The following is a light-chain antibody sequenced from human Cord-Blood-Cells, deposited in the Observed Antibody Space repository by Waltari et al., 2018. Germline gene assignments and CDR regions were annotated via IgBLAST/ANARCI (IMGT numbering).Light chain of an antibody. J-gene: IGLJ2*01. CDR2: QDS. V-gene: IGLV3-1*01. CDR3: QAWDSSNVV. Sequence: SYELTQPPSVSVSPGPTASIPCSGDKLGDKYACWYQQKPGQSPVLVIYQDSKRPSGIPERFSGSNSGNTATLTISGTQAMDEADYYCQAWDSSNVVFGGGTKLTVL. CDR1: KLGDKY.